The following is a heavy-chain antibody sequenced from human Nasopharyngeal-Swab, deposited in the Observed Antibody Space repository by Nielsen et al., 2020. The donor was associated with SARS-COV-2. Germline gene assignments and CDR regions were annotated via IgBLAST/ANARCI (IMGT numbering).Heavy chain of an antibody. J-gene: IGHJ6*03. Sequence: ASVKVSSKASGYTFTSYDSNWVRQATGQGLEWMGWMNPNSGNTGYAQKFQGRVTMTRNTSISTAYMELSSLRSEDTAVYYCARGFIVATIFHYYYYMDVWGKGTTVTVSS. D-gene: IGHD5-12*01. CDR3: ARGFIVATIFHYYYYMDV. V-gene: IGHV1-8*01. CDR1: GYTFTSYD. CDR2: MNPNSGNT.